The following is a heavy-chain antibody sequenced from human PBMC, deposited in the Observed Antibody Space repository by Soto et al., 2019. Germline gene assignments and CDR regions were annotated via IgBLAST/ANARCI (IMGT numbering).Heavy chain of an antibody. D-gene: IGHD3-22*01. Sequence: EVQLLESGGGLVQPGGSLRLSCAASGFTFSSYAMSWVRQAPGKGLEWVSAISGSGGSTYYADSVKGRFTISRDNSKNTLYLQMSSLRAEDAAVYYCAKDRTITMIVVVITYFDYWGQGTLVTVSS. CDR2: ISGSGGST. J-gene: IGHJ4*02. V-gene: IGHV3-23*01. CDR3: AKDRTITMIVVVITYFDY. CDR1: GFTFSSYA.